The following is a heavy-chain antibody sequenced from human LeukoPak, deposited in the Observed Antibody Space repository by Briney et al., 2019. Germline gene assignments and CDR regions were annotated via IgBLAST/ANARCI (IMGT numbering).Heavy chain of an antibody. CDR3: AKTTNFDL. J-gene: IGHJ2*01. D-gene: IGHD4-17*01. CDR1: RYTFSIYG. V-gene: IGHV3-30*18. Sequence: GGAQRLSCAAWRYTFSIYGMHGVRDARGKALEWVAVISYDGSNKYYADSVKGRFTISRDNSKNTLYLQMNSLRAEDTAVYYCAKTTNFDLWGRGTLVTVSS. CDR2: ISYDGSNK.